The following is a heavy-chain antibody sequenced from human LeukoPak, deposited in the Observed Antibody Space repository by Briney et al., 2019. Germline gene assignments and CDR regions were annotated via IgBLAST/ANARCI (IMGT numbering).Heavy chain of an antibody. CDR1: GYTFTGYY. CDR3: ARARFGELYRLDY. J-gene: IGHJ4*02. Sequence: ASVKVSCKASGYTFTGYYMHWVRQAPGQGLEWMGWINPNSGGTNYAQKFQGWVTMTRDTSISTAYMELSRLRSDDTAVYYCARARFGELYRLDYWGQGTLVTVSS. CDR2: INPNSGGT. D-gene: IGHD3-10*02. V-gene: IGHV1-2*04.